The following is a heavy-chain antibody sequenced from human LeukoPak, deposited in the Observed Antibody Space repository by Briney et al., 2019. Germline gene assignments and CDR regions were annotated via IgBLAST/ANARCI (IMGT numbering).Heavy chain of an antibody. V-gene: IGHV3-7*01. Sequence: GGSLRLSCAASGFTFSNYWMTWVRQAPGKGPEWVAGIKKDGSEESYGDSVKGRFSISRDNARNSLFLQMNSLRAEDTALYYCAKGGVTSSRYWRSWGQGTLVTVSS. D-gene: IGHD2-8*02. CDR1: GFTFSNYW. CDR2: IKKDGSEE. J-gene: IGHJ5*02. CDR3: AKGGVTSSRYWRS.